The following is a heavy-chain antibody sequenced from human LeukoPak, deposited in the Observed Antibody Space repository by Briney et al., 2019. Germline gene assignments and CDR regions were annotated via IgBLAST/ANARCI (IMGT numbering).Heavy chain of an antibody. CDR2: INGDGSST. V-gene: IGHV3-74*01. CDR1: GFTFRTYW. D-gene: IGHD2-2*01. CDR3: ARDAAYQLLL. J-gene: IGHJ4*02. Sequence: GGSLRLSCAASGFTFRTYWMHWVRQAPGKRLVWVSRINGDGSSTNYADSVKGRFTISRDNGKNMVYLQMNSLRDEDTAVYYCARDAAYQLLLWGQGTLVTVSA.